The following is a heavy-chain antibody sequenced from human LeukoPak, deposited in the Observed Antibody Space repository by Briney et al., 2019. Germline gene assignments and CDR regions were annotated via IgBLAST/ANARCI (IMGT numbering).Heavy chain of an antibody. Sequence: GGSLRLSCAASGFTFSSYAMHWVRQAPGKGLEWVAVISYDGSNKYYADSVKGRFTISRDNSKNTLYLQMNSLRAEDTAVYYCAREGPTGILFDYWGQGTLVTVSS. V-gene: IGHV3-30-3*01. CDR2: ISYDGSNK. D-gene: IGHD1-1*01. CDR3: AREGPTGILFDY. J-gene: IGHJ4*02. CDR1: GFTFSSYA.